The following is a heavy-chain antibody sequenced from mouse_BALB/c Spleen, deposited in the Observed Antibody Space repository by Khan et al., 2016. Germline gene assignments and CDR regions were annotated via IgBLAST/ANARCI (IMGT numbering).Heavy chain of an antibody. Sequence: EVQLQESGPGLVKPSQSLSLTCTVTGYSITSGYGWNWIRQFQGNKLEWMGYISYSGSTNYNPSLKSRISITRDTSKNQFFLQLNSVTTEDTATCYCARTARIKYWGQGTTLTVSS. V-gene: IGHV3-2*02. D-gene: IGHD1-2*01. CDR3: ARTARIKY. CDR2: ISYSGST. CDR1: GYSITSGYG. J-gene: IGHJ2*01.